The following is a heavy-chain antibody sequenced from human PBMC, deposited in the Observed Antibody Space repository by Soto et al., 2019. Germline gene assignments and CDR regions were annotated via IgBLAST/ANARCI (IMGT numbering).Heavy chain of an antibody. J-gene: IGHJ6*02. CDR1: GGTFSSYA. V-gene: IGHV1-69*06. Sequence: QVQLVQSGAEVKKPGSSVKVSCKASGGTFSSYAISWVRQAPGQGLEWMGGIIPIFGTANYAQKFQGRVTITADKSRSTAYMELSSLRSDDTAVYYCATWGVRGFIIPHYYYYGIDVWGQGTTVTGSS. D-gene: IGHD3-10*01. CDR3: ATWGVRGFIIPHYYYYGIDV. CDR2: IIPIFGTA.